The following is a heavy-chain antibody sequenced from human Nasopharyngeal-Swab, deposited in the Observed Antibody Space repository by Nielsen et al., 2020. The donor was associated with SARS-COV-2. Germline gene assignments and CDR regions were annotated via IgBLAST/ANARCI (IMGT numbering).Heavy chain of an antibody. J-gene: IGHJ3*01. CDR2: ITGGGSTT. CDR1: RFAFSAYM. V-gene: IGHV3-23*01. CDR3: PRDLGWLDRALDL. Sequence: ESLKISCAASRFAFSAYMMNWVRQAPGTGPEWVSSITGGGSTTYYADSVKGRFTISRDNSKNTLYLQMNSLRAEDTAVYYCPRDLGWLDRALDLWGQGTMVTVSS. D-gene: IGHD6-19*01.